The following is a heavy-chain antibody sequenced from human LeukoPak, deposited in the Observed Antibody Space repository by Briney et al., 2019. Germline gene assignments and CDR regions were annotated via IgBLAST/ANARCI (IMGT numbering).Heavy chain of an antibody. D-gene: IGHD2-21*02. CDR2: IYYSGST. CDR3: ARLVVTATKYKPSDH. Sequence: SETLSLTCTVSGGSVSSDNYYWSWIRQPPGKGLEWIGYIYYSGSTNSNSSLKSRVTISVDTSKNQFSLKLSSVTAADTAVYYCARLVVTATKYKPSDHWGQGTLVTVSS. CDR1: GGSVSSDNYY. V-gene: IGHV4-61*01. J-gene: IGHJ4*02.